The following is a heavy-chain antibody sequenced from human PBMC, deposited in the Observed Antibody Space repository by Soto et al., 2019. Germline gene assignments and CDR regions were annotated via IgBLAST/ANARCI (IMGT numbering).Heavy chain of an antibody. Sequence: SVKVYCKACGGPFSSYAISLVRQAPGQGLEWMGGIIPIFGTANYAQKFQGRVTITADESTSTAYMELSSLRSEDTAVYYCAEAVAGTGYYYYGMDVWGQGTTVTVSS. J-gene: IGHJ6*02. V-gene: IGHV1-69*13. CDR3: AEAVAGTGYYYYGMDV. CDR2: IIPIFGTA. CDR1: GGPFSSYA. D-gene: IGHD6-19*01.